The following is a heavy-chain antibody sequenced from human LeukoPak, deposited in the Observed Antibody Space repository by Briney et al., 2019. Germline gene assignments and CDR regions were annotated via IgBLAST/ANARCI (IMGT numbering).Heavy chain of an antibody. V-gene: IGHV3-21*01. J-gene: IGHJ6*02. Sequence: PGGSLRLSCAASGFTFSSYSMNWVRQAPGKGLEWVSSISSSSSYIYYSDSVKGRFTISRDNAKNSLYLQMNSLRAEDTAVYYCARDTSRYYYYYGMDVWGQGTTVTVSS. CDR2: ISSSSSYI. CDR3: ARDTSRYYYYYGMDV. CDR1: GFTFSSYS. D-gene: IGHD3-3*01.